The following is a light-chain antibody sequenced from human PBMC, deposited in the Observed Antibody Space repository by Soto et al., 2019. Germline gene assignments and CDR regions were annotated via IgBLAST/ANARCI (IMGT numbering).Light chain of an antibody. J-gene: IGLJ2*01. V-gene: IGLV2-23*01. CDR3: CSYAGSSTLV. CDR2: EGS. Sequence: QSALTQPASVSGSPGQSITISCTGTSSDVGSYNLVSWYQQHPGKAPKLMIYEGSKRPSGVSNRLSDSKSGNTASLTISGLQAEDEADYYFCSYAGSSTLVFGGGTQLTVL. CDR1: SSDVGSYNL.